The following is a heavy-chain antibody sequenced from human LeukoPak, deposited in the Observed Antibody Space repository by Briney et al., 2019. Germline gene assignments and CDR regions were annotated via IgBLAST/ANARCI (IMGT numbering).Heavy chain of an antibody. D-gene: IGHD2-15*01. CDR3: AHRLVATPAFDY. Sequence: SGPTLVKPTQTLTLTCTFSGFSLSTSGVGVGWIRQPPGKALEWLALIYWGDDKRYSPSLKSRLTITKDTSKNQVVLTMTNMDPVDTATYYCAHRLVATPAFDYWGQGTLVSVSS. CDR1: GFSLSTSGVG. CDR2: IYWGDDK. V-gene: IGHV2-5*02. J-gene: IGHJ4*02.